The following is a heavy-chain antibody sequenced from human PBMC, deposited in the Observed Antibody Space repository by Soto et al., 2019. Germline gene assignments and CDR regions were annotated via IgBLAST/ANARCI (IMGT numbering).Heavy chain of an antibody. CDR3: ATMQRPLMGYFDY. CDR2: INHSGST. Sequence: SETLSLTCAVYGGSFSGYYWSWIRQPPGKGLEWIGEINHSGSTNYNPSLKSRVTISVDTSKNQFSLKLSSVTAADTAVYYCATMQRPLMGYFDYWGQGTLVTVSS. V-gene: IGHV4-34*01. CDR1: GGSFSGYY. J-gene: IGHJ4*02. D-gene: IGHD2-2*01.